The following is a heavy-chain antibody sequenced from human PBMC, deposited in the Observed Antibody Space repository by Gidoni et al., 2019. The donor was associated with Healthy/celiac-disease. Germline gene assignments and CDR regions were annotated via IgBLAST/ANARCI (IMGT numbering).Heavy chain of an antibody. V-gene: IGHV3-49*04. Sequence: EVQLVESGGGLVQPGRSLRLSCTASGFTFGDYAMSWVRQAPGKGLEWVGFIRSKAYGGTTEYAASVKGRFTISRDDSKSIAYLQMNSLKTEDTAVYYCTRDGCTSCPSYYYYGMDVWGQGTTVTVSS. CDR1: GFTFGDYA. CDR2: IRSKAYGGTT. CDR3: TRDGCTSCPSYYYYGMDV. J-gene: IGHJ6*02. D-gene: IGHD2-2*01.